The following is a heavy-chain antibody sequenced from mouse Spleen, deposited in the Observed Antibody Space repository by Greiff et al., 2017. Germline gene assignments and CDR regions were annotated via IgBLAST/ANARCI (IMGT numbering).Heavy chain of an antibody. CDR2: INPSSGYT. D-gene: IGHD4-1*01. Sequence: VQLQQSGAELARPGASVQMSCKASGYTFTSYTMHWVQQRPGQGLEWIGYINPSSGYTKYNQKFKDKATLTADKSSSTAYMQLSSLTAEDSAVYYCAKLTGTDVDYGGQGTTLTVSS. CDR3: AKLTGTDVDY. CDR1: GYTFTSYT. J-gene: IGHJ2*01. V-gene: IGHV1-4*01.